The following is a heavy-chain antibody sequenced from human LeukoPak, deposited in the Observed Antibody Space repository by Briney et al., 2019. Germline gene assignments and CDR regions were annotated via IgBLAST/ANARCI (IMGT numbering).Heavy chain of an antibody. Sequence: PGGSLRLSCAASGFTFSSYDMNWVRQAPGKGLEWVSYISSSGSGSTKFYADSVNGRFTISRDNAENSLYPQMSSLRVEDTAVYYCARDREFSSGWYFDNWGQGTLVTVSS. D-gene: IGHD6-19*01. CDR1: GFTFSSYD. CDR2: ISSSGSGSTK. V-gene: IGHV3-48*03. CDR3: ARDREFSSGWYFDN. J-gene: IGHJ4*02.